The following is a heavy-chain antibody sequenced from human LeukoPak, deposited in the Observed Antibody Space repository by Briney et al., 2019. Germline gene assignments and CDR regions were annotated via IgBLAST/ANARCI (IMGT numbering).Heavy chain of an antibody. D-gene: IGHD2-15*01. Sequence: SETLSLTCTVSGDSISSTGYYWNWIRQHPGKGLEWIGYIYYSGTTYYNPSLKSRVTISVDTSKNQFSLKLSSVTAADTAVYFCARAEVVVNDAFDILGQGKMVNFSS. CDR3: ARAEVVVNDAFDI. CDR1: GDSISSTGYY. J-gene: IGHJ3*02. V-gene: IGHV4-31*03. CDR2: IYYSGTT.